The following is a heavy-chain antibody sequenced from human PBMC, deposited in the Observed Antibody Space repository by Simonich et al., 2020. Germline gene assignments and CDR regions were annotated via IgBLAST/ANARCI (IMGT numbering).Heavy chain of an antibody. CDR1: GFTFSSYA. CDR2: ISGSGGST. CDR3: AKDLGERITMIVVVIDAFDI. V-gene: IGHV3-23*01. D-gene: IGHD3-22*01. Sequence: GGGLVQPGGSLRLSCAASGFTFSSYAMSWVRQAPGKGLEWVSAISGSGGSTYYADSVKGRFTISRDNSKNTLYLQMNSLRAEDTAVYYCAKDLGERITMIVVVIDAFDIWGQVTMVTVSS. J-gene: IGHJ3*02.